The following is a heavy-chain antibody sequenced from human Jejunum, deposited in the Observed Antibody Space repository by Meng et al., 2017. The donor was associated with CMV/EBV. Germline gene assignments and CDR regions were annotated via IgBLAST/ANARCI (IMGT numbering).Heavy chain of an antibody. CDR3: ARGNYDSSGYYLDY. Sequence: QVQLTQWGAGLLKPSETLSLTCAVYGGSFSGYYWSWIRQPPGKGLEWIGEINHSRGTKYNPSLKSRVTISADTSKNQFSLKLTSVTAADTAVYYCARGNYDSSGYYLDYWGQGTLVTVSS. D-gene: IGHD3-22*01. V-gene: IGHV4-34*01. CDR2: INHSRGT. J-gene: IGHJ4*02. CDR1: GGSFSGYY.